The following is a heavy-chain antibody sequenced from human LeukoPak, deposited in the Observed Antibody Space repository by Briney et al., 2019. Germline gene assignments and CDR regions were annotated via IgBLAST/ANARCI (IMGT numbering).Heavy chain of an antibody. CDR2: IYYSGIT. D-gene: IGHD1-26*01. CDR1: GGSISSSSYY. CDR3: SRHRSIVGDPRSADY. Sequence: SETLSLTCTVSGGSISSSSYYWGWIRQPPGKGLEWIGSIYYSGITYYNPSLKSRVTISVDTSKNQFSLKLSSVTAADTAVFYCSRHRSIVGDPRSADYWGREPWSPSPQ. J-gene: IGHJ4*02. V-gene: IGHV4-39*01.